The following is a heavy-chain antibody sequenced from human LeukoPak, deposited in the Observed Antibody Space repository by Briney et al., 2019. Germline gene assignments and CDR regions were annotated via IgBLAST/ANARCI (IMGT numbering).Heavy chain of an antibody. CDR3: ARTGSQGYFDL. CDR2: IYYSGST. V-gene: IGHV4-59*01. CDR1: GGSISSYY. J-gene: IGHJ2*01. Sequence: SETLSLTCTVSGGSISSYYWSWIRQPPGKGLEWIGYIYYSGSTNYNPSLKSRVTISVDTSKNQFSLKLSSVTAADTAVYYCARTGSQGYFDLWGRGTLVTVSS. D-gene: IGHD1-14*01.